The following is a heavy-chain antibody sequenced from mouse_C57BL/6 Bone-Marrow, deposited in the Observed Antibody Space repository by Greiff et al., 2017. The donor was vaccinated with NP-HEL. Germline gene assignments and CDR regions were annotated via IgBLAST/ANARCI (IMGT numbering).Heavy chain of an antibody. D-gene: IGHD1-1*01. CDR2: ISDGGSYT. Sequence: EVKLQESGGGLVKPGGSLKLSCAASGFTFSSYAMSWVRQTPEKRLEWVATISDGGSYTYYPDNVKGRFTISRDNAKNNLYLQMSHLKSEDTAMYYCANYYGSSSYYYAMDYWGQGTSVTVSS. J-gene: IGHJ4*01. CDR1: GFTFSSYA. V-gene: IGHV5-4*03. CDR3: ANYYGSSSYYYAMDY.